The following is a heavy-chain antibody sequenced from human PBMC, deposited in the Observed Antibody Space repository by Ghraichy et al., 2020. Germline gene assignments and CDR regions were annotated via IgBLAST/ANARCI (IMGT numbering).Heavy chain of an antibody. CDR2: IFSGGRT. Sequence: GGSLRLSCAASGFTVSSNFMNWVRQAPGKGLEWVSVIFSGGRTYYADSVKDRFTVSRDSSKNTLYLQMNNLRVEDSAVYYCARGFDSGTHFLAYWGQGTLVTVSS. D-gene: IGHD1-26*01. CDR1: GFTVSSNF. V-gene: IGHV3-66*01. J-gene: IGHJ4*02. CDR3: ARGFDSGTHFLAY.